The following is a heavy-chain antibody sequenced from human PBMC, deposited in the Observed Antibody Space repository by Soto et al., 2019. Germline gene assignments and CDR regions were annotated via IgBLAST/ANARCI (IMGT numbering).Heavy chain of an antibody. CDR2: IYSGGST. V-gene: IGHV3-66*01. CDR1: GFTVSSNY. J-gene: IGHJ6*03. Sequence: GGSLRFSCAASGFTVSSNYMSWVRQAPGKGLEWVSVIYSGGSTYYADSVKGRFTISRDNSKNTLYLQMNSLRAEDTAVYYCATIHHYHFWSGSFGYYYYMDVWGKGTTVTVS. D-gene: IGHD3-3*01. CDR3: ATIHHYHFWSGSFGYYYYMDV.